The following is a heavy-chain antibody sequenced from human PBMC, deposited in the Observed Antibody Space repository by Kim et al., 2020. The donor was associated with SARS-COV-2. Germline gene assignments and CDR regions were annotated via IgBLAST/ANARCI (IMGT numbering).Heavy chain of an antibody. V-gene: IGHV3-48*03. CDR3: ARESVTGTDAFDI. J-gene: IGHJ3*02. CDR1: GFTFSSYE. D-gene: IGHD6-19*01. Sequence: GGSLRLSCAASGFTFSSYEINWVRQAPGKGLEWVSYISDSGSTTYYADSVKGRFTTSRDNAKNSLFLQMNSLRAEDTAVYYCARESVTGTDAFDIWGQGTLVTVSS. CDR2: ISDSGSTT.